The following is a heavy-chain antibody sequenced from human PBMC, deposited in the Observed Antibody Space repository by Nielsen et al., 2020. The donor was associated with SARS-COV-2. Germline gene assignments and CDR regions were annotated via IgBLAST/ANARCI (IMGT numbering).Heavy chain of an antibody. CDR2: INPNSGGT. J-gene: IGHJ5*02. Sequence: ASVKVSCKASGYTFTGYYMHWVRQAPGQGLEWMGWINPNSGGTNYAQKFQGRVTMTRDTSISTAYMELSRLRSDDTAVYYCAARIAAVGGDWFDPWGQGTLVTVSS. V-gene: IGHV1-2*02. CDR3: AARIAAVGGDWFDP. CDR1: GYTFTGYY. D-gene: IGHD6-13*01.